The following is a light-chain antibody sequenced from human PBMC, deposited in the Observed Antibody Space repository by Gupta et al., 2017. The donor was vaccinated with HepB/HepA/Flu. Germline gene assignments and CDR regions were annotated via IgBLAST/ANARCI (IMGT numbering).Light chain of an antibody. Sequence: VLTQPPSASDTPGQRVTIPCSGSSSNIGSNTVNWYQQHPGTAPKLLIYSNNQRPSGVPDRFSGSKSGTSASMAISGLQSEDEADYYCAAWDDSVNVYVFGTGTKVTVL. CDR1: SSNIGSNT. CDR2: SNN. V-gene: IGLV1-44*01. CDR3: AAWDDSVNVYV. J-gene: IGLJ1*01.